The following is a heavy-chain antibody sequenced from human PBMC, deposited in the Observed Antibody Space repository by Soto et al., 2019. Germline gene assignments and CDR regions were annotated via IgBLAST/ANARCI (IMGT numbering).Heavy chain of an antibody. D-gene: IGHD2-15*01. Sequence: PGWSLRLSCAASGFTFSSFSMNWVRQAPGKGLEWVSSITSRSTYIYYADSVKGRFTISRDNAKNSLYLQMNSLRAEDTAVYYCARDSPRATALDNWGQGTLVTVSS. CDR2: ITSRSTYI. CDR3: ARDSPRATALDN. J-gene: IGHJ4*02. CDR1: GFTFSSFS. V-gene: IGHV3-21*01.